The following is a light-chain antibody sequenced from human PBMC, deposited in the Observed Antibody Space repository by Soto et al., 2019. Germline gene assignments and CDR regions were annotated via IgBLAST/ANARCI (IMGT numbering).Light chain of an antibody. Sequence: DIQMTQSPSSLSASVGDRVTITCRASQSISSYLNWYQQKPGKAPKLLIYAASSLQSGVPSRFSGSGSGTDFTLTISRLEPEDFAVYYCQQYGSSLITFGQGTRREIK. J-gene: IGKJ5*01. V-gene: IGKV1-39*01. CDR1: QSISSY. CDR2: AAS. CDR3: QQYGSSLIT.